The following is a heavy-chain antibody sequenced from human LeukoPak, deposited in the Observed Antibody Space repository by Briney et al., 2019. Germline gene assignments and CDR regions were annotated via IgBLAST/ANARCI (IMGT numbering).Heavy chain of an antibody. CDR2: INPNSGGT. V-gene: IGHV1-2*02. CDR3: ARAFYYDSSGYYVYGMDV. Sequence: GASVKVSCKASGYTFTGYYMHWVRQAPGQGLEWMGWINPNSGGTNYAQKFQGRVTMTRDTSISTAYKELSGLRSDDTAVYYCARAFYYDSSGYYVYGMDVWGQGTTVTVSS. J-gene: IGHJ6*02. CDR1: GYTFTGYY. D-gene: IGHD3-22*01.